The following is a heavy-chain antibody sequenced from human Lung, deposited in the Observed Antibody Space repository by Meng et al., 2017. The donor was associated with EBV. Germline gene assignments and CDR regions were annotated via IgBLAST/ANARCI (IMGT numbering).Heavy chain of an antibody. CDR2: IYYSGST. D-gene: IGHD4-17*01. CDR3: ASLYGDSSVWYLDL. CDR1: GGTSSSGYHY. J-gene: IGHJ2*01. Sequence: QPQEPRTALAQPSPALSPTCTVSGGTSSSGYHYWSWIRQHPGKGLEYMGYIYYSGSTYYNPSLKSRVIISVDTSKNQFSLRLNSVTAADTAVYYCASLYGDSSVWYLDLWGRGTLVTVSS. V-gene: IGHV4-31*03.